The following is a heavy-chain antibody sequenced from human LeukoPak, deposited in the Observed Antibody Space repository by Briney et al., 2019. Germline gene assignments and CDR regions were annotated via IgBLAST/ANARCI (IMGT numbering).Heavy chain of an antibody. Sequence: GGSLRLSCAASGFTVSSNYMSWVRQAPGKGLEWVSVIYSGGSTYYADSVKGRFTISRDNSKNTLYLQMNSLRADDTAVYYCARIYPRLAAAGNWGQGTLVAVSS. CDR1: GFTVSSNY. CDR3: ARIYPRLAAAGN. V-gene: IGHV3-66*01. D-gene: IGHD6-13*01. J-gene: IGHJ4*02. CDR2: IYSGGST.